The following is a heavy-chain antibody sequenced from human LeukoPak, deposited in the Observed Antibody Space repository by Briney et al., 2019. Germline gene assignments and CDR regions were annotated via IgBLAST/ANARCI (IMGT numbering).Heavy chain of an antibody. CDR1: GFTVSSNY. Sequence: QAGGSLRLSCAASGFTVSSNYMSWVRQAPGKGLEWVSVIYSGGSTYYADSVKGRFTISRDNSKNTLYLQMNSLRAEDTAVYYCARDDGSYHSVGGYFDYWGQGTLVTVSS. V-gene: IGHV3-53*01. D-gene: IGHD1-26*01. J-gene: IGHJ4*02. CDR3: ARDDGSYHSVGGYFDY. CDR2: IYSGGST.